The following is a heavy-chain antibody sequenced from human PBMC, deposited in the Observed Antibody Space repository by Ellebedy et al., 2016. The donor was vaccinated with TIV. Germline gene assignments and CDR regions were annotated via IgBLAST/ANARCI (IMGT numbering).Heavy chain of an antibody. CDR2: IYHTGST. D-gene: IGHD2-2*01. V-gene: IGHV4-59*01. J-gene: IGHJ4*02. Sequence: MPSETLSLTCTVSGDSISSFYWSWIRQPPGKGLEWIGYIYHTGSTNYNPSLTSRVTISLDTSKNQFSLNLNSVTAADTAFYYRARVGNQPLRPRSVYYFDSWGQGTLVTVAS. CDR1: GDSISSFY. CDR3: ARVGNQPLRPRSVYYFDS.